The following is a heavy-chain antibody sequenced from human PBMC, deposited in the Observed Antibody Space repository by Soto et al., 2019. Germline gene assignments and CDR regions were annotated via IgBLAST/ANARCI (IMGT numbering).Heavy chain of an antibody. CDR3: ARESKGIAVAGTYYYYYMDV. CDR2: ISSSSSYI. D-gene: IGHD6-19*01. J-gene: IGHJ6*03. CDR1: GFTFSSYS. V-gene: IGHV3-21*01. Sequence: GGSLRLSCAASGFTFSSYSMNWVRQAPGKGLEWVSSISSSSSYIYYADSVKGRFTISRDNAKNSLYLQMNSLRAEDTAVYYCARESKGIAVAGTYYYYYMDVWGKGTTVTVSS.